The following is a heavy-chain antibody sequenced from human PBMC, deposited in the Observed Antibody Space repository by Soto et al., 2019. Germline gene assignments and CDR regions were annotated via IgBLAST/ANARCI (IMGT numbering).Heavy chain of an antibody. CDR2: INPNSGGT. D-gene: IGHD3-22*01. J-gene: IGHJ5*02. CDR3: AREARSASLYYSDSIGQHNWFDP. Sequence: QVQLVQSGAEVKMPGASVKVSCKASEYTFTDYYLHWVRQAPGQGLEWIGWINPNSGGTNYALRFQGRVTMTRVTSISTAYIELSRLRSDDTAVYYCAREARSASLYYSDSIGQHNWFDPWGQGTLVPVSS. CDR1: EYTFTDYY. V-gene: IGHV1-2*02.